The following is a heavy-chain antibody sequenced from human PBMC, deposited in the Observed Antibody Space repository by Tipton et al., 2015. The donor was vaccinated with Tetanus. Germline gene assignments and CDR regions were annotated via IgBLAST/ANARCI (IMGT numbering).Heavy chain of an antibody. Sequence: SLRLSCPASGFIFSNYWMSWVRQAPGKGLEWVANINRNGGGKYYVDSVKGRFTISRDEAKKSVYLEMSSLTVGDTAVYYCARDRGEDWTNFYYMDVWGKGATVTVSS. CDR3: ARDRGEDWTNFYYMDV. D-gene: IGHD3/OR15-3a*01. J-gene: IGHJ6*03. CDR2: INRNGGGK. CDR1: GFIFSNYW. V-gene: IGHV3-7*01.